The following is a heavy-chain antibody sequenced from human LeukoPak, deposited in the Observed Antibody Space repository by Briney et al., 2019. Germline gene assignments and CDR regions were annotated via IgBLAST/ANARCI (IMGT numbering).Heavy chain of an antibody. D-gene: IGHD2-2*01. J-gene: IGHJ5*02. CDR1: GFTFSSYA. V-gene: IGHV3-23*01. CDR3: AKGCSSTSCYSPFDP. CDR2: ISGSGGST. Sequence: GGSLRLSCAASGFTFSSYAMSWVRQAPGKGLEWVSAISGSGGSTYYADSVKGRLTISRDNSKSTLYLQMNSLRAEDTAVYYCAKGCSSTSCYSPFDPWGQGTLVTVSS.